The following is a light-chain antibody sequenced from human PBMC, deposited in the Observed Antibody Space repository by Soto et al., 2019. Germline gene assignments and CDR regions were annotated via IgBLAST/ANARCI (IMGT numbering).Light chain of an antibody. CDR1: QSISSN. Sequence: EIVMTQSPATLSVSPGERATLSCRASQSISSNLAWYQQKPGQAPRLLIYGASTRATAIPGRFSGSGSGTEFTLTISSLQSEDFAVYYCQQFSSYPLTFGGGTKVDIK. CDR2: GAS. J-gene: IGKJ4*01. CDR3: QQFSSYPLT. V-gene: IGKV3-15*01.